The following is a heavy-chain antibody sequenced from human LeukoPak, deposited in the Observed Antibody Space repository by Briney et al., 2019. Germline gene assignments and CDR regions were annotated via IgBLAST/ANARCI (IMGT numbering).Heavy chain of an antibody. Sequence: SQTLSLTCTVSGGSISSGSYYWSWIRQPAGKGLEWIGRIYTSGSTNYNPSLKSRVTISVDTSKNQFSLKLSSVTAADTAVYYCARDRIVVVPAAMGRGYYYYYMDVWGKGTRSPSP. J-gene: IGHJ6*03. D-gene: IGHD2-2*01. CDR3: ARDRIVVVPAAMGRGYYYYYMDV. V-gene: IGHV4-61*02. CDR1: GGSISSGSYY. CDR2: IYTSGST.